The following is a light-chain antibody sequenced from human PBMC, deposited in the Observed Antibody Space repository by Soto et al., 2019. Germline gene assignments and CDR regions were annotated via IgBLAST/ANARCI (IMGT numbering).Light chain of an antibody. CDR1: SDDIGTYDY. J-gene: IGLJ1*01. Sequence: QSALTQPISVSGSPGQSITISCTGNSDDIGTYDYVCWYQQHPGKAPRLLIHGVHNRSPGISGRFSASKSGLTASLTISGLQAEDEADYYCTAFSANRVYLFXPGTKVTVL. V-gene: IGLV2-14*01. CDR3: TAFSANRVYL. CDR2: GVH.